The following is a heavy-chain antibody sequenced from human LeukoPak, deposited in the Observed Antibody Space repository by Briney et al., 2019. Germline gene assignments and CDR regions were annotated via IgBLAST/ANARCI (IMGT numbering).Heavy chain of an antibody. CDR2: IYYSGST. CDR3: AGFKTPSYFDH. V-gene: IGHV4-30-4*02. J-gene: IGHJ4*02. Sequence: SETLSLTCTVSGGSISSGDYYWSWIRQPPGKGLEWIGYIYYSGSTYYNPSLKSRVTISVDTSKNQFSLKLSSVTAADTAVYYCAGFKTPSYFDHWGQGTLVTVSS. D-gene: IGHD3-3*01. CDR1: GGSISSGDYY.